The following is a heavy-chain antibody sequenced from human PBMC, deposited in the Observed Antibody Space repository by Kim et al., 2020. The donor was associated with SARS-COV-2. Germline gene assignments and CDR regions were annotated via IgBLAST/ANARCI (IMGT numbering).Heavy chain of an antibody. CDR2: IPWNDDK. V-gene: IGHV2-5*01. Sequence: SGPTLVKPTQTLTLTCSFSGFSLDTAGVAVGWIRQPPGKALEWLALIPWNDDKRYSPSLRNRLTIVKDTSKNQVVLTMSNVDPVDTATYFCAHIPPLGFNSDYFSSWGQGILVTVSS. CDR1: GFSLDTAGVA. J-gene: IGHJ4*02. D-gene: IGHD1-1*01. CDR3: AHIPPLGFNSDYFSS.